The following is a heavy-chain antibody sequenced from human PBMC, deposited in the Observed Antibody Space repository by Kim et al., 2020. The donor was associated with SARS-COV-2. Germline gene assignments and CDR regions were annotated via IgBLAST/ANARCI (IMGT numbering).Heavy chain of an antibody. J-gene: IGHJ4*02. CDR3: AREEYSSSPFDS. Sequence: YYADSVKARFTTSRDNSKNSMSLQMKSLRAEDRAVYYSAREEYSSSPFDSWGQGTLVTVSS. D-gene: IGHD6-6*01. V-gene: IGHV3-30*01.